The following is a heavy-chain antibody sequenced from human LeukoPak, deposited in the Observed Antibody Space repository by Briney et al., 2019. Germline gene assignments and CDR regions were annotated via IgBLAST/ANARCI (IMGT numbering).Heavy chain of an antibody. Sequence: GGSLRLSCAASGFTFSSYWMSWVRQAPGKGLEWVANIKQDGSEKYYVDSVKGRFTISRDNAKNSLYLQMNGLRAEDTAVYYCARDGYYDSSGYFGWGQGTLVTVSS. V-gene: IGHV3-7*01. CDR2: IKQDGSEK. J-gene: IGHJ4*02. CDR1: GFTFSSYW. CDR3: ARDGYYDSSGYFG. D-gene: IGHD3-22*01.